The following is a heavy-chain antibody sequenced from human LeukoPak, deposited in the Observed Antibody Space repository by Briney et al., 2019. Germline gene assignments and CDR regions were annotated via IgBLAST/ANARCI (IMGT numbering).Heavy chain of an antibody. CDR3: ARAEDNNPYYYYYMDV. CDR2: INWNGGST. Sequence: PGGSLRLSCAASGFTFDDYGMSWVRQAPGKGLEWVSGINWNGGSTGYADSVKGRFTISRDNAKNSLYLQMNSLRAEDTAVYYCARAEDNNPYYYYYMDVWGKGTTVTVSS. V-gene: IGHV3-20*04. CDR1: GFTFDDYG. J-gene: IGHJ6*03. D-gene: IGHD1-14*01.